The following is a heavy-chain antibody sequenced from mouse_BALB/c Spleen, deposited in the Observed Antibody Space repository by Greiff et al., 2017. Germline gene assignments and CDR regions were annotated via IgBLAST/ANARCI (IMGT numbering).Heavy chain of an antibody. CDR1: GFSLTGYG. J-gene: IGHJ4*01. Sequence: VQLQESGPGLVAPSQSLSITCTVSGFSLTGYGVNWVRQPPGKGLEWLGMIWGDGSTDYNSALKSRLSISKDNSKSLVFLKMNSLQTDDTARYYCARGRVYYAMDYWGQGTSVTVSS. V-gene: IGHV2-6-7*01. CDR3: ARGRVYYAMDY. CDR2: IWGDGST.